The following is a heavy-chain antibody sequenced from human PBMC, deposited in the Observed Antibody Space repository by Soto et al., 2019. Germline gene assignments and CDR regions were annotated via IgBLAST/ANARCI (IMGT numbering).Heavy chain of an antibody. V-gene: IGHV1-24*01. CDR2: IIPVVGVA. CDR3: ARERYYYMDV. CDR1: GYTLTELS. Sequence: GASVKVSCKVSGYTLTELSMHWVRQAPGKGLEWMGRIIPVVGVANYAQKFQGRVTITADKSTGTAYMELSSLRSEDTAVYYCARERYYYMDVWGKGTTVTVSS. J-gene: IGHJ6*03.